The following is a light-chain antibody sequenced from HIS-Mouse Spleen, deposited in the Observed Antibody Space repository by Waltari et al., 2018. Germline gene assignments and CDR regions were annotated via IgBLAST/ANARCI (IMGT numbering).Light chain of an antibody. Sequence: SYVLTQPPSVSVAPGQTARITCGGNNLGRKSVHWYQQKPGQAPVLVVYDASDRPTGIPERFSGSNSGNTATLTISRVEAGDEADYYCQVWDSSSDHLYVFGTGTKVTVL. CDR2: DAS. CDR1: NLGRKS. J-gene: IGLJ1*01. CDR3: QVWDSSSDHLYV. V-gene: IGLV3-21*02.